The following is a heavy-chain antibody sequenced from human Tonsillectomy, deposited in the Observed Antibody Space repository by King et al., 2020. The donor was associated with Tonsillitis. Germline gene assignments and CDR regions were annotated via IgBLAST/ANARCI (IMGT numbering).Heavy chain of an antibody. CDR3: AREGPHGTGNDY. J-gene: IGHJ4*02. V-gene: IGHV3-33*01. CDR1: GLTFSSYG. D-gene: IGHD1-1*01. CDR2: IWYDGRNK. Sequence: VQLVESGGGVVQPGRSLRLSCAASGLTFSSYGMHWVRQAPGKGLEWVAIIWYDGRNKYYADSGKGRFTISRDNSKNTLYLQMNSLRAEDTAVDYCAREGPHGTGNDYWGQGTLVTVSS.